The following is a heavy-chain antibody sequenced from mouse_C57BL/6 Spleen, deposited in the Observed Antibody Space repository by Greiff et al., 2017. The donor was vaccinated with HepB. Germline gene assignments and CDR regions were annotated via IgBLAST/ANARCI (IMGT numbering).Heavy chain of an antibody. CDR2: ISNLAYSI. CDR3: ARQDGFYWYFDV. D-gene: IGHD2-3*01. V-gene: IGHV5-15*01. CDR1: GFTFSDYG. J-gene: IGHJ1*03. Sequence: DVMLVESGGGLVQPGGSLKLSCAASGFTFSDYGMAWVRQAPRKGPEWVAFISNLAYSIYYADTVTGRFTISRENAKNTLYLEMSSLRSEDTAMYYCARQDGFYWYFDVWGTGTTVTVSS.